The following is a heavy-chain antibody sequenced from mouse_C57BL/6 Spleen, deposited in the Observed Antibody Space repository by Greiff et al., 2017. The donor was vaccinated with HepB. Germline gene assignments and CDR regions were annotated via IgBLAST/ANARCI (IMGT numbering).Heavy chain of an antibody. CDR1: GYSITSGYY. J-gene: IGHJ2*01. Sequence: EVKLLESGPGLVKPSQSLSLTCSVTGYSITSGYYWNWIRQFPGNKLEWMGYISYDGSNNYNPSLKNRISITRDTSKNQFFLKLNSVTTEDTATYYCARGDYDYDGYYFDYWGQGTTLTVSS. V-gene: IGHV3-6*01. D-gene: IGHD2-4*01. CDR3: ARGDYDYDGYYFDY. CDR2: ISYDGSN.